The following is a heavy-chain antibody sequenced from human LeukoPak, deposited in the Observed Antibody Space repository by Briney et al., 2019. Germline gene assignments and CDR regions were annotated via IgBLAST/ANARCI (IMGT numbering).Heavy chain of an antibody. D-gene: IGHD3-22*01. J-gene: IGHJ6*03. CDR2: IYYSGST. CDR1: GYSISSGYY. V-gene: IGHV4-38-2*02. CDR3: ARVPFYYYDSSGYYYGSSGYYYYYMDV. Sequence: SETLSLTCTVSGYSISSGYYWGWIRQPPGKGLEWIGSIYYSGSTYYNPSLKSRVTISVDTSKNQFSLKLSSVTAADTAVYYCARVPFYYYDSSGYYYGSSGYYYYYMDVWGKGTTVTVSS.